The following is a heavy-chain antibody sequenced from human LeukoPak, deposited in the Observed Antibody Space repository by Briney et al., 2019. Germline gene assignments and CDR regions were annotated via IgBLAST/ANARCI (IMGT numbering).Heavy chain of an antibody. CDR2: INHSGST. CDR1: GGSFSGYY. Sequence: SETLSLPCAVYGGSFSGYYWSWIRQPPGKGLEWIGEINHSGSTNYNPSLKSRVTISVDTSKNQFSLKLSSVTAADTAVYYCARDAELRYFDRAHRFDPWGQGTLVTVSS. V-gene: IGHV4-34*01. D-gene: IGHD3-9*01. J-gene: IGHJ5*02. CDR3: ARDAELRYFDRAHRFDP.